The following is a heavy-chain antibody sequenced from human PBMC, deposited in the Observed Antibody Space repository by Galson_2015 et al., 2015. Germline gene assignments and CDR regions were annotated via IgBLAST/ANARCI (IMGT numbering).Heavy chain of an antibody. D-gene: IGHD1-26*01. V-gene: IGHV3-11*01. CDR3: ATSGGELNAFDY. Sequence: SLRLSCAASGFTFSDYYMSWIRQAPGKGLEWVSYISSSGTNIYFTDSVKGRFTISRDNVKNSLYLQMNSLRTEDTAVYYCATSGGELNAFDYWGQGTLVTVSS. J-gene: IGHJ4*02. CDR2: ISSSGTNI. CDR1: GFTFSDYY.